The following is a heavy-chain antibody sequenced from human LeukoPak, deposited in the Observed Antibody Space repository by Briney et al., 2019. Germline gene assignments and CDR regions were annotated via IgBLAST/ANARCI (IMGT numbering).Heavy chain of an antibody. CDR1: GASIRSYY. CDR3: STDSPTGFDH. J-gene: IGHJ4*02. D-gene: IGHD2-8*02. Sequence: SETLSLTCTVSGASIRSYYWSWTRQTPGKGLEWIGYIYHTGSTKYNPSLKSRVTISIDASKNHFSLTLTSVTAADTAVYYCSTDSPTGFDHWGQGALVTVSS. CDR2: IYHTGST. V-gene: IGHV4-59*01.